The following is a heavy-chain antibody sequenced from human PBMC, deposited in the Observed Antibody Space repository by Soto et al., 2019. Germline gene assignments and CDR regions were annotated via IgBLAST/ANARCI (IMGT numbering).Heavy chain of an antibody. J-gene: IGHJ4*02. D-gene: IGHD1-7*01. CDR2: ISYDGSNK. CDR1: GFTFSSYG. V-gene: IGHV3-30*18. CDR3: AKDRRTGTIFDY. Sequence: QVQLVESGGGVVQPGRSLRLSCAASGFTFSSYGMHWVRQAPGKGLEWVAVISYDGSNKYYADSVKGRFTISRDNSKNTLYLQMNSLRAEDTAVYYCAKDRRTGTIFDYWGQGTLVTVPS.